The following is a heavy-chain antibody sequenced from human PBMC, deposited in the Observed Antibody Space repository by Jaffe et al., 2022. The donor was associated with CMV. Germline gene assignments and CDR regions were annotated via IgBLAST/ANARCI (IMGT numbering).Heavy chain of an antibody. D-gene: IGHD6-19*01. CDR3: AKDLAVAAYYYYYGMDV. CDR1: GFTFDDYA. Sequence: EVQLVESGGGLVQPGRSLRLSCAASGFTFDDYAMHWVRQAPGKGLEWVSGISWNSGSIGYADSVKGRFTISRDNAKNSLYLQMNSLRAEDTALYYCAKDLAVAAYYYYYGMDVWGQGTTVTVSS. J-gene: IGHJ6*02. V-gene: IGHV3-9*01. CDR2: ISWNSGSI.